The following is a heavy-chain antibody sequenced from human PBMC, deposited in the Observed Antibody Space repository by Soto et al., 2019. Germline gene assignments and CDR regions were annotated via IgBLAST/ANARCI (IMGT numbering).Heavy chain of an antibody. CDR2: IFPGDSDT. CDR3: ARQHGIVPANGWIET. CDR1: GYSFATYW. V-gene: IGHV5-51*01. D-gene: IGHD2-2*01. Sequence: GESLKISCKGSGYSFATYWIGWVRQMPGKGLEWMGIIFPGDSDTRYSPSFQGQVTISADMSTDTVYLQWSSLTASDTAMYYCARQHGIVPANGWIETWGQGALVAVSS. J-gene: IGHJ4*02.